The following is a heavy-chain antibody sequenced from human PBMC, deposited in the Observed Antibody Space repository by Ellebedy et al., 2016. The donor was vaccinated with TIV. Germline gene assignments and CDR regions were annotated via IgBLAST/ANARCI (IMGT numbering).Heavy chain of an antibody. D-gene: IGHD3-9*01. CDR3: ARDSILRYSDWRRANSYYGMDV. V-gene: IGHV1-69*13. Sequence: ASVKVSCKASGGTFSSYTISWVRQAPGQGLEWMGGITPIFETADYAQKFQGRVTITADEPTRTAYMELSSLRSDDTAVYYCARDSILRYSDWRRANSYYGMDVWGQGTMVTVSS. CDR2: ITPIFETA. J-gene: IGHJ6*02. CDR1: GGTFSSYT.